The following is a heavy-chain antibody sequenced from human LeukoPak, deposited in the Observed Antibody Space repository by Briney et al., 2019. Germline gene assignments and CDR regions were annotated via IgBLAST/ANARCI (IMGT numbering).Heavy chain of an antibody. J-gene: IGHJ6*03. CDR3: ARDWRVVPVAKGVYYYYYMDV. CDR1: GYTFTGYY. CDR2: INPNSGGT. Sequence: ASVTVSCKASGYTFTGYYMHWVRQAPGQGLEWMGWINPNSGGTNYAQKFQGRVTMTRDTSISTAYMELSRLRSDDTAVYYCARDWRVVPVAKGVYYYYYMDVWGKGTTVTVSS. V-gene: IGHV1-2*02. D-gene: IGHD2-2*01.